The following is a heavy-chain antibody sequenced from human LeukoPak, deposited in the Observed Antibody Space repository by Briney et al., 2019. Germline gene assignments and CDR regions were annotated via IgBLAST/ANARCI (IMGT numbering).Heavy chain of an antibody. J-gene: IGHJ6*03. CDR3: ARPRFRPSNIVVVPAAIGGPYYMDV. V-gene: IGHV4-59*12. CDR1: GGSISRYY. CDR2: IYYSGST. D-gene: IGHD2-2*01. Sequence: SGALSLPXTGSGGSISRYYWSRVRQPPREGLEGVGYIYYSGSTNCNPSLESRVTISVDTSKNQFSLKLSSVTAADTAVYYCARPRFRPSNIVVVPAAIGGPYYMDVWGKGTTVTVSS.